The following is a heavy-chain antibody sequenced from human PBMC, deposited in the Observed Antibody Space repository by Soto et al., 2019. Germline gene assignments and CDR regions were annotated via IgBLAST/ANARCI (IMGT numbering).Heavy chain of an antibody. V-gene: IGHV4-34*01. D-gene: IGHD4-4*01. Sequence: WETLSLTCAVYGGSFSGYYLSWIRQPPGKGLEWIGEINHSGSTKYNPSLKSRVTISVDTSKNQFSLKLSSVTAADTAVYYCARTLCRQYLNCCDPLGQGTRVTTSS. CDR2: INHSGST. CDR1: GGSFSGYY. J-gene: IGHJ5*02. CDR3: ARTLCRQYLNCCDP.